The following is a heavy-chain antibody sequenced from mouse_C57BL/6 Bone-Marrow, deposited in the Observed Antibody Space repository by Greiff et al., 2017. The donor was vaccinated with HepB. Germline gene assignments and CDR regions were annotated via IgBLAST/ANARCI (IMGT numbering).Heavy chain of an antibody. V-gene: IGHV1-18*01. CDR1: GYTFTDYN. Sequence: VHVKQSGPELVKPGASVKIPCKASGYTFTDYNMDWVKQSHGKSLEWIGDINPNNGGTNYNQKFKGKATLTVDKSSSTAYMERRSLTSEDTAVYYCARCIYYAMDYWGQGTSVTVSS. CDR2: INPNNGGT. J-gene: IGHJ4*01. CDR3: ARCIYYAMDY.